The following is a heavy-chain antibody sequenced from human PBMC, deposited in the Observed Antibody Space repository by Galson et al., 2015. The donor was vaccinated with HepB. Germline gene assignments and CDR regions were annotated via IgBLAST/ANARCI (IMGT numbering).Heavy chain of an antibody. D-gene: IGHD5-12*01. CDR1: RGTFSTYA. Sequence: SVKVSCKASRGTFSTYAISWVRQAPGQGLEWMGGITPIFGTAKYAQKFQGRVTITADQSTTTAYMELSSLRSEGTAVYYCAREGTGAPTNPLDYWGQGTLVIVSS. CDR2: ITPIFGTA. V-gene: IGHV1-69*13. J-gene: IGHJ4*02. CDR3: AREGTGAPTNPLDY.